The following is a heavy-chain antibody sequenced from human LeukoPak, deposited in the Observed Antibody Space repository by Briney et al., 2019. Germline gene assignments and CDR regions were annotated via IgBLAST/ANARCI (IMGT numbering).Heavy chain of an antibody. J-gene: IGHJ4*02. V-gene: IGHV3-74*01. D-gene: IGHD6-13*01. CDR1: GFTFDDYA. CDR3: ARVGIAAAGSY. CDR2: INSDGSST. Sequence: GGSLRLSCAASGFTFDDYAMHWVRQAPGKGLVWVSRINSDGSSTSYADSVKGRFTISRDNAKNTLYLQMNSLRAEDTAVYYCARVGIAAAGSYWGQGTLVTVSS.